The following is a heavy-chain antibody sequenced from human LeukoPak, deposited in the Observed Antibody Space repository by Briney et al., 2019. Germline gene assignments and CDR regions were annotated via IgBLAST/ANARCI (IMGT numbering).Heavy chain of an antibody. V-gene: IGHV1-3*01. CDR2: INAGNGNA. J-gene: IGHJ1*01. CDR1: GYTFTDYG. D-gene: IGHD3-22*01. Sequence: GASVKVSCKASGYTFTDYGMHWVRQAPGQRLEWMAWINAGNGNAKYSQKFQGRVTITRDTSAGTAYMELSSLRSEDTAVYYCARVPLHDRNDYYYPHWGQGTVVTVSS. CDR3: ARVPLHDRNDYYYPH.